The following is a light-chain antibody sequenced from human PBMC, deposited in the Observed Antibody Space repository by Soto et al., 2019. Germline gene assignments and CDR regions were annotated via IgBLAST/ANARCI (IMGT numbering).Light chain of an antibody. CDR2: LAS. J-gene: IGKJ1*01. Sequence: DIQMTQSPSTLSASVGDRVTITCRASQSINIWLAWYQQKPGRAPKLLIYLASTLASGVPSMFSGSGSGTDFTLIISSLQPDDFATYYCQQYNDYWTFGQGTRVEVK. V-gene: IGKV1-5*03. CDR1: QSINIW. CDR3: QQYNDYWT.